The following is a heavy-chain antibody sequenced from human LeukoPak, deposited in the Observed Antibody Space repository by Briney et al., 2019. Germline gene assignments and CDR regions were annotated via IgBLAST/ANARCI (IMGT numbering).Heavy chain of an antibody. CDR2: INPNSGGT. V-gene: IGHV1-2*02. J-gene: IGHJ4*02. Sequence: GATVKVSCKASAYTFTGYYMHWVRQAPGQGLEWMGWINPNSGGTNYAQKFQGRVTMTRDTSISTAYMELSTLRSDDTAVYYCARSSGWSLFDYWGQGTLVTVSS. CDR3: ARSSGWSLFDY. CDR1: AYTFTGYY. D-gene: IGHD6-19*01.